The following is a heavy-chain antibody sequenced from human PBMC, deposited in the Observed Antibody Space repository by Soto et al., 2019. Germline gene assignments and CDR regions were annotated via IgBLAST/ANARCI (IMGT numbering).Heavy chain of an antibody. Sequence: SETLSLTCTVSGGSISSGGYYWSWIRRHPGKGLEWIGYIYYSGSTYYNPSLKSRVTISVDTSKNQFSLKLSSVTAADTAVYYCVGWELPDYYYGMDVWGQGTTVTVSS. J-gene: IGHJ6*02. D-gene: IGHD1-26*01. CDR3: VGWELPDYYYGMDV. CDR1: GGSISSGGYY. CDR2: IYYSGST. V-gene: IGHV4-31*02.